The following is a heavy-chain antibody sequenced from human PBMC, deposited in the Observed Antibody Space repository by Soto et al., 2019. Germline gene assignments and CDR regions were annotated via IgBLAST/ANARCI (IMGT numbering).Heavy chain of an antibody. CDR2: ISWNSGST. Sequence: EVQLVESGGGLVQPGRSLRLSCAASGFTFDDYAMHWVRQAPGKGLEWVSGISWNSGSTYYADSVKGRFTISRDNSKNTLYLQMNSLRAEDTAVYYCAKDLFTYYDSSHYYYYGMDVWGQGTTVTVSS. D-gene: IGHD3-22*01. J-gene: IGHJ6*02. CDR1: GFTFDDYA. CDR3: AKDLFTYYDSSHYYYYGMDV. V-gene: IGHV3-9*01.